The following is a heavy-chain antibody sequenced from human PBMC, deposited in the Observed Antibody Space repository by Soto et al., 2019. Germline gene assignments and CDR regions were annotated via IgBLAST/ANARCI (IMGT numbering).Heavy chain of an antibody. CDR1: GGSISSYY. V-gene: IGHV4-4*07. CDR3: ARGYYDSSGYLFDY. J-gene: IGHJ4*02. Sequence: QVQLQESGPGLVKPSETLSLTCTVSGGSISSYYWSWVRRPAGKGLEWIGRIYTSGSTNYNPSLKRRVTMSVDTSKNQFSLKLSSVTAADTAVYYCARGYYDSSGYLFDYWGQGTLVTVSS. D-gene: IGHD3-22*01. CDR2: IYTSGST.